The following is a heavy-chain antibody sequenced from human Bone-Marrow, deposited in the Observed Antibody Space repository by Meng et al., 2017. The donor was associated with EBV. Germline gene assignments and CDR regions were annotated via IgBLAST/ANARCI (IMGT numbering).Heavy chain of an antibody. Sequence: QVLVVQLGAEVKKPGASVKFFCRVSCYTFSNYGIAWVRQAPGQGLEWMGWISGYDGNTNYEQKFQGRVTITTDTSTSTAYMDLRSLRSDDTDVYYCARIGRFCGGDCYADYWGQGTLVTVSS. CDR1: CYTFSNYG. V-gene: IGHV1-18*01. CDR2: ISGYDGNT. D-gene: IGHD2-21*01. CDR3: ARIGRFCGGDCYADY. J-gene: IGHJ4*02.